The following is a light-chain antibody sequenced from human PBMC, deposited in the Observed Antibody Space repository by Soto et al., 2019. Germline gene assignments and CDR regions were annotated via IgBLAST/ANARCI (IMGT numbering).Light chain of an antibody. CDR1: SSDVGGYNY. V-gene: IGLV2-14*01. Sequence: QSALTQPASVSGSPGQSITISCTGTSSDVGGYNYVSWYQQHPGKAPKRMIYDVSNRPSGVSNGFSGSKSGNTASLTIYGLQAEDEADYYCSSYTSSNTLVFGPGTKVTVL. CDR2: DVS. J-gene: IGLJ1*01. CDR3: SSYTSSNTLV.